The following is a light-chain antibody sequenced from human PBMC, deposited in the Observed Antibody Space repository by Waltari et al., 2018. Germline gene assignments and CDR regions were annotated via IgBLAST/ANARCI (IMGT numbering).Light chain of an antibody. CDR1: QSLLSSYGKAY. CDR3: MQATHLPLT. Sequence: DVVMTQTPLSLSVTPGQPAPISCQSSQSLLSSYGKAYLYWYLQRPGQSPQLLIYEVSSRFSGVPDRFSGSGSETDFTLKISRVEAEDVGIYYCMQATHLPLTFGGGTMVDIK. V-gene: IGKV2-29*03. J-gene: IGKJ4*01. CDR2: EVS.